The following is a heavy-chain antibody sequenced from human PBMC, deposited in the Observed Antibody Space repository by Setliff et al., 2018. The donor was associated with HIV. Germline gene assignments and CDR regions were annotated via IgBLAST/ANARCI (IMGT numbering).Heavy chain of an antibody. CDR2: IYNGGAS. Sequence: PSETLSLTCIVTGDSIISGSYYWAWIRQPPGKGLEWIGTIYNGGASHYNPSLKSRVIIFLDPSKHQFSLELTSVTAADTAVYYCAKGQGPVDYWGQGTLVTVSS. CDR3: AKGQGPVDY. V-gene: IGHV4-39*07. J-gene: IGHJ4*02. CDR1: GDSIISGSYY.